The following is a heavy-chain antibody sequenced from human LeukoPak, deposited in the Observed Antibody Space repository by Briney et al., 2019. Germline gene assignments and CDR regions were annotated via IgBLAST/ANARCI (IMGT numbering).Heavy chain of an antibody. V-gene: IGHV3-30*04. CDR3: AKDASTMILMYYLDY. Sequence: GGSLRLSCAASGFTFSNYAMHWVRQAPGKGLEWVAVMSYHGSNKNYADSVKGRFTIPRDNSKNTLYLQMNSLRAEDTAVYYCAKDASTMILMYYLDYWGQGTLVTVSS. CDR2: MSYHGSNK. D-gene: IGHD2-8*01. CDR1: GFTFSNYA. J-gene: IGHJ4*02.